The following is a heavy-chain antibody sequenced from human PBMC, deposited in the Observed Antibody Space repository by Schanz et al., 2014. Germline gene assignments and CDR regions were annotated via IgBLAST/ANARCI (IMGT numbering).Heavy chain of an antibody. Sequence: QVQLVESGGGVVQPGGSLRLSCAASGFTFSTYWMSWVRQAPGKGLEWVAVIWYDGNNKYYADSVRGRFTISRDNAKNSLFLQMNSLRAEDTAKYYCARGNYGMDVWGQGTTVTVSS. V-gene: IGHV3-33*08. CDR2: IWYDGNNK. J-gene: IGHJ6*02. CDR1: GFTFSTYW. CDR3: ARGNYGMDV.